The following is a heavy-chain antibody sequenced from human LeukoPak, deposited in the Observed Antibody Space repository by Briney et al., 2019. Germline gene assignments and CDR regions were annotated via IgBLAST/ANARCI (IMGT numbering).Heavy chain of an antibody. CDR1: GFTFSNYG. V-gene: IGHV3-48*01. J-gene: IGHJ3*02. CDR2: ITSTGTTI. Sequence: GGSLRLSCAASGFTFSNYGMSWVRQAPGKGLQWVSYITSTGTTIHYADSVKGRFTISRDNANNSLFLQMNSLRAEDTAVYYCARIYSSGRGNDALDIWGQGTMVSVSS. D-gene: IGHD6-19*01. CDR3: ARIYSSGRGNDALDI.